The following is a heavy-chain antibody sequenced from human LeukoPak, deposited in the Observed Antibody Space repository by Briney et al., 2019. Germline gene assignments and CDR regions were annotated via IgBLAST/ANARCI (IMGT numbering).Heavy chain of an antibody. J-gene: IGHJ4*02. V-gene: IGHV4-34*01. D-gene: IGHD6-19*01. CDR1: GGSFSGYY. CDR3: ARIGYSSLGPGGNY. CDR2: INHSGST. Sequence: TSETLSLTCAVYGGSFSGYYWSWIRQPPGKGLEWIGEINHSGSTNYNPSLKSRVTISVDTSKNQFSLKLSSVTAADTAVYYCARIGYSSLGPGGNYWGQGTLVTVSS.